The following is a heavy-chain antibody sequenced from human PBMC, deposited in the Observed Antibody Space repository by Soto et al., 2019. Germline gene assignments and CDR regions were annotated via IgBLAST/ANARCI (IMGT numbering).Heavy chain of an antibody. CDR1: GFNFSSYA. CDR3: AKWSTVGGTKTVDY. J-gene: IGHJ4*02. D-gene: IGHD1-26*01. V-gene: IGHV3-23*01. Sequence: GGSLRLSCGASGFNFSSYAMSWVRQAPGKGLEWVSAISGSGGSTNYADSVKGRFTISRDNSKNTLYLQMNSLRAEDTAVYYCAKWSTVGGTKTVDYWGQGTLVTVSS. CDR2: ISGSGGST.